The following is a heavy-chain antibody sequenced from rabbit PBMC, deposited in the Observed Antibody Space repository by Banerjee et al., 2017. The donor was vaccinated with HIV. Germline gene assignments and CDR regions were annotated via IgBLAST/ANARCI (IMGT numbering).Heavy chain of an antibody. CDR2: INTSSGNT. CDR1: AFSFSNKYV. Sequence: LTCTASAFSFSNKYVMCWVRQAPGKGLEWIACINTSSGNTVYANWAKGRFTISRSTSLNTVTLQMTSLTAADTATYFCARATRTMLINLWGPGTLVTVS. V-gene: IGHV1S43*01. D-gene: IGHD2-1*01. J-gene: IGHJ4*01. CDR3: ARATRTMLINL.